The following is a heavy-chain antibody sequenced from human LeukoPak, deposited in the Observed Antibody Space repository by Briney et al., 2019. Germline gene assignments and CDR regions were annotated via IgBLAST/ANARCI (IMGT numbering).Heavy chain of an antibody. CDR2: IHYSGRT. D-gene: IGHD5-12*01. CDR3: ARSNSGSTFDI. Sequence: PSQTLSPTLTVSGGSITSGGQYWSCIRQHPGKGLECIGYIHYSGRTYYNPSLKSRVTTSVDTSKNQFSLRLSSVTAADTAVYYCARSNSGSTFDIWGQGTMVTVSS. CDR1: GGSITSGGQY. V-gene: IGHV4-31*03. J-gene: IGHJ3*02.